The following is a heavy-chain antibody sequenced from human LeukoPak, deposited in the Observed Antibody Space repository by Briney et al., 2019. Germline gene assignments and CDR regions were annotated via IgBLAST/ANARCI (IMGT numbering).Heavy chain of an antibody. CDR2: ISYDGSNK. D-gene: IGHD5-24*01. J-gene: IGHJ4*02. CDR3: ARDRATNPYYFDY. Sequence: PGRSLRLSCAASGFTFSSYAMHWVRQAPGKGLEWVAVISYDGSNKYYADSVKGRFTISRDNSKNTLYLQMNSLRAEDTAVYYCARDRATNPYYFDYWGQGTLVTVSS. CDR1: GFTFSSYA. V-gene: IGHV3-30*04.